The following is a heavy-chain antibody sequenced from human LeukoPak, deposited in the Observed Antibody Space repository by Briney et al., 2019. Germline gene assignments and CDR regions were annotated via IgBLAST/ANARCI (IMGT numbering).Heavy chain of an antibody. D-gene: IGHD2-15*01. V-gene: IGHV4-34*01. Sequence: SETLSLTCAVYGGSFSGYYWSWIRQPPGKGLEWIGEINHSGSTNYNPSLKSPVTISVDTSKNQFSLKPSSVTAEDMAVYYCAGDRCSGGSCYSRYYYYGMDVWGKGTTVTVSS. J-gene: IGHJ6*04. CDR3: AGDRCSGGSCYSRYYYYGMDV. CDR2: INHSGST. CDR1: GGSFSGYY.